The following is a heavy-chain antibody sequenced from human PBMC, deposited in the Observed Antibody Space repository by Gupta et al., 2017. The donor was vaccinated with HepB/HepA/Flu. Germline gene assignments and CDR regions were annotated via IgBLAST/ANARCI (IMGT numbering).Heavy chain of an antibody. CDR2: ISYNGSNI. Sequence: QVQLVASGGVVVLPGRSLRPSCAAYGFPLTNDAMHWVRQAPGKGLEWVAVISYNGSNIYYSDSVKGRFTISRDNSKSTLYLQVNSMRAEDTAVYYCAGDNRNSNYCPGYYFYGVDVWGQGTTVTVSS. V-gene: IGHV3-30-3*01. CDR1: GFPLTNDA. D-gene: IGHD4-11*01. CDR3: AGDNRNSNYCPGYYFYGVDV. J-gene: IGHJ6*02.